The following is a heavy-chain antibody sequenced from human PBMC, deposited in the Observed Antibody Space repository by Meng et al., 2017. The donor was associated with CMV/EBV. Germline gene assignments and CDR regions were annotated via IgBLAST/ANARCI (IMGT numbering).Heavy chain of an antibody. Sequence: FTFGCSARHWVRKAPGEGLEWVAVMSYDGSNKGDADSGKGRFTISRDNCKSTRYLQRNRLRAEDTAVYYCERSGRYCSSTSCSLQQWSQDTLVTVSS. J-gene: IGHJ1*01. V-gene: IGHV3-30-3*01. D-gene: IGHD2-2*01. CDR3: ERSGRYCSSTSCSLQQ. CDR1: FTFGCSA. CDR2: MSYDGSNK.